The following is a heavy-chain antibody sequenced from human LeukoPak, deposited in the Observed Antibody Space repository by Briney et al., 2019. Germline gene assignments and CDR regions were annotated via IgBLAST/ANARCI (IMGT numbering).Heavy chain of an antibody. J-gene: IGHJ4*02. D-gene: IGHD2-21*01. CDR1: GFTFSSHW. CDR2: VKQDGSEN. CDR3: AKRVVVIAAGYHFDY. Sequence: PGGSLRLSCAASGFTFSSHWMSWVRQVPGKGLEWVANVKQDGSENFYADSVKGRFTTSRDNAKNSLYLQMSSLRAEDTAVYYCAKRVVVIAAGYHFDYWGQGTLVTASS. V-gene: IGHV3-7*01.